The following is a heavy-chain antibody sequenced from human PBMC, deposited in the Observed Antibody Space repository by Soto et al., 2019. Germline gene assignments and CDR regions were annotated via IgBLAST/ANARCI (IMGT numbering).Heavy chain of an antibody. V-gene: IGHV3-23*01. CDR1: GFTFSSYA. CDR2: ISGSGGST. CDR3: AKDPGMGPGIAVTDDAFDI. D-gene: IGHD6-19*01. J-gene: IGHJ3*02. Sequence: GGSLRLSCAASGFTFSSYAMSWVRQAPGKGLEWVSAISGSGGSTYYADSVKGRFTISRDNSKNTLYLQMNSLRAEDTAVYYCAKDPGMGPGIAVTDDAFDIWGQGTMVTVSS.